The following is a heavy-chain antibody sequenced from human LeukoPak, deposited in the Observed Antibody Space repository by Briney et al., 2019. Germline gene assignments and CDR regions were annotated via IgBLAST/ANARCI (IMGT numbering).Heavy chain of an antibody. CDR1: GGSFSGYY. CDR2: INHSGST. D-gene: IGHD3-10*01. Sequence: SETLSLTCAVYGGSFSGYYWSWTRQPPGKGLEWIGEINHSGSTNYNPSLKSRVTISVDTSKNQFSLKLSSVTAADTAVYYCARGRITMVRGVKFDYWGQGTLVTVSS. J-gene: IGHJ4*02. CDR3: ARGRITMVRGVKFDY. V-gene: IGHV4-34*01.